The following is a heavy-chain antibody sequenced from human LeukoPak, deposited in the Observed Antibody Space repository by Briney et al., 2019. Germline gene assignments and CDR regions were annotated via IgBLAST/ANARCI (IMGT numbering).Heavy chain of an antibody. CDR3: ARAQVGFGEKIDDAFDI. J-gene: IGHJ3*02. CDR2: IYYSGST. V-gene: IGHV4-59*01. D-gene: IGHD3-10*01. Sequence: SGTLSLTCTVSGGSISSYYWSWIRQPPGKGLEWIGYIYYSGSTNYNPSLKSRVTISVDTSKNQFSLKLSSVTAADTAVYYCARAQVGFGEKIDDAFDIWGQGTMVTVSS. CDR1: GGSISSYY.